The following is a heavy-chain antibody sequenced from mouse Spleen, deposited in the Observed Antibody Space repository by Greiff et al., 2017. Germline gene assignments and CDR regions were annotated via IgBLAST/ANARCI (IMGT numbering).Heavy chain of an antibody. V-gene: IGHV3-6*01. J-gene: IGHJ3*01. CDR1: GYSITSGYY. CDR3: ANKANWDFFAY. CDR2: ISYSGST. Sequence: EVQRVESGPGLVKPSQSLSLTCSVTGYSITSGYYWNWIRQFPGNKLEWMGYISYSGSTYYNPSLKSRISITRDTSKNQYYLQLNSVTTEDTATYYCANKANWDFFAYWGQGTLVTVSA. D-gene: IGHD4-1*01.